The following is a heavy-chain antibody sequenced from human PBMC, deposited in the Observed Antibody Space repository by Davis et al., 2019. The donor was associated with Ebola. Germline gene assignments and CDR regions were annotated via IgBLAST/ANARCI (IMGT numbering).Heavy chain of an antibody. Sequence: PGGSLRLSCSASGFTFSSYGMHWVRQAPGKGLEWVAVIWFDGSKKDYSDSVKGRFTISRDNSKNTLYLQMNSLRAEDTAVYYCATTYKSVGYGGIFAGVASGYWGQGTLVTVSS. J-gene: IGHJ4*02. CDR1: GFTFSSYG. D-gene: IGHD4-23*01. CDR3: ATTYKSVGYGGIFAGVASGY. V-gene: IGHV3-33*08. CDR2: IWFDGSKK.